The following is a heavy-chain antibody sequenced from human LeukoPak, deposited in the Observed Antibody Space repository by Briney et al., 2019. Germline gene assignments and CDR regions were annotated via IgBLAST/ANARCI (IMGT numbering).Heavy chain of an antibody. V-gene: IGHV3-23*01. CDR2: ISGGGGST. CDR1: GFTLSSYA. Sequence: GGSLRLSCAASGFTLSSYAMTWVRQAPGKGLEWVSAISGGGGSTYYADSVKGRFIVSRDNSKNTLPLQMSSLRAGDTAVYYCAKAAARDYFEHWGQGTLVTVSS. J-gene: IGHJ1*01. D-gene: IGHD2-15*01. CDR3: AKAAARDYFEH.